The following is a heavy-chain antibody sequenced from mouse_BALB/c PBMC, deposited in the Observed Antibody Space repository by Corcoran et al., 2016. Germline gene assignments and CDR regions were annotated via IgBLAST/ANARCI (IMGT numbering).Heavy chain of an antibody. J-gene: IGHJ4*01. V-gene: IGHV9-4*02. Sequence: QIQLLQSGPELKKTGETVRISCKASGYTFTTAGMQWVQKMPGKGLKWIGWINIHSGVPKYAEDFKGRFAFSLETSASTAYLQISNLKNEDTATYFCARLLPYYYAMDYWGQGTSVTVSS. CDR1: GYTFTTAG. D-gene: IGHD2-1*01. CDR3: ARLLPYYYAMDY. CDR2: INIHSGVP.